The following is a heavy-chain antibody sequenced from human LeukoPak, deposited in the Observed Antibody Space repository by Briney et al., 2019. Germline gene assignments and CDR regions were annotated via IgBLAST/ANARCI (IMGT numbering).Heavy chain of an antibody. CDR2: ISSDGSST. CDR3: ARDSXGRFDY. V-gene: IGHV3-74*01. CDR1: GFTFSSYW. J-gene: IGHJ4*02. Sequence: GGSLRLSCAASGFTFSSYWMHWVRQAPGKGLVWVSRISSDGSSTSYADSVKGRFTISRDNAKNTLYLQMNSLRAEDTAVYYCARDSXGRFDYXXXGTLVTV.